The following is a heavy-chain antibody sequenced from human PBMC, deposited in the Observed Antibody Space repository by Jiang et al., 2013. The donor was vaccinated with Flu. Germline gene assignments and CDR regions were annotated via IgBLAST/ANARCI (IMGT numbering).Heavy chain of an antibody. J-gene: IGHJ4*02. D-gene: IGHD5-24*01. CDR2: IYYSGST. Sequence: SLTCTVSGGSISSYYWSSDPAAPRKGLEWIGYIYYSGSTNYNPSLKSRVTISVDTSKNQFSLKLSSVTAADTAVYYCARLEGMVTSFDYWGQGTLVTVSS. CDR3: ARLEGMVTSFDY. CDR1: GGSISSYY. V-gene: IGHV4-59*08.